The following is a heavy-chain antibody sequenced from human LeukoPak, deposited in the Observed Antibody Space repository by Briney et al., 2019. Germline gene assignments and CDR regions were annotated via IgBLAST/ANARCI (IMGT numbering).Heavy chain of an antibody. V-gene: IGHV4-39*01. D-gene: IGHD6-13*01. J-gene: IGHJ4*02. CDR3: ARHGTGWQQLALDYDFDY. Sequence: NPSETLSLTCTVSGGSISSSNYYWGWIRQPPGKGLEWIGSIYYSGNTYYNPSLKSRVTISVDTSKNQFSLKLSSVTAADTAVYYCARHGTGWQQLALDYDFDYWGQGTLVTVSS. CDR1: GGSISSSNYY. CDR2: IYYSGNT.